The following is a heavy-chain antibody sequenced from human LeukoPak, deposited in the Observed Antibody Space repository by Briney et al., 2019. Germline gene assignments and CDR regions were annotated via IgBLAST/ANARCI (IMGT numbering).Heavy chain of an antibody. CDR3: AKRTPYSSGSYYFHY. V-gene: IGHV3-23*01. J-gene: IGHJ4*02. D-gene: IGHD3-22*01. CDR2: ISGSGGTT. Sequence: PGGSLRLSCEASGFTFSSYAMSWVRQAPGKGLEWVSAISGSGGTTNYADSVKGRLTISRDNSKNTLYLQMNSLRAEDTAVYYCAKRTPYSSGSYYFHYWGQGTLVTVSS. CDR1: GFTFSSYA.